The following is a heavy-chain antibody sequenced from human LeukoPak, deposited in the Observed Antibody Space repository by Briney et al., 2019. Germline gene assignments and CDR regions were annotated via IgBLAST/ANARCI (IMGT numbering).Heavy chain of an antibody. CDR3: ARHGILTDHSVRY. J-gene: IGHJ4*02. CDR1: GGSITSNSLY. D-gene: IGHD3-9*01. Sequence: SETLSLTCSVSGGSITSNSLYWGWFRQPPGKGLEWIGTVYHTGITHYNPSLMSRISVSVDTAKNHFSLRLNSVTANDTAVYYCARHGILTDHSVRYWGQGILVTVSS. V-gene: IGHV4-39*01. CDR2: VYHTGIT.